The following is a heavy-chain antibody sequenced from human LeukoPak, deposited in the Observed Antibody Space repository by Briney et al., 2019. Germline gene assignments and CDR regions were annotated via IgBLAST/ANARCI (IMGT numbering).Heavy chain of an antibody. CDR3: ARGGRITIVRGRSTLYYFDY. V-gene: IGHV4-38-2*02. D-gene: IGHD3-10*01. CDR1: GYSISSGYY. CDR2: IYCSGRT. J-gene: IGHJ4*02. Sequence: PSETLSLPCTVSGYSISSGYYWGWIRQPPGKGLEWIGSIYCSGRTFYNPSLKSRVTISVDTSKNQFSLKLTSVTAADTAVYYCARGGRITIVRGRSTLYYFDYWGQGTLVTVSS.